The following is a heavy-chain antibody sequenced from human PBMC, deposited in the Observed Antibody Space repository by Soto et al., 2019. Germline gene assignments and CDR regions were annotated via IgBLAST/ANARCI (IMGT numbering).Heavy chain of an antibody. J-gene: IGHJ4*02. D-gene: IGHD2-15*01. V-gene: IGHV3-23*01. CDR2: ISGSGGSP. Sequence: GGSLRLSCAASGFTFSSYTMTWVRQAPGKGLEWVSVISGSGGSPYYADSVQGRFTISRDNPKSTLYLHMSSLRAEDTAIYYCAKARCSGATCYVTDYWGLGTLVTVSS. CDR3: AKARCSGATCYVTDY. CDR1: GFTFSSYT.